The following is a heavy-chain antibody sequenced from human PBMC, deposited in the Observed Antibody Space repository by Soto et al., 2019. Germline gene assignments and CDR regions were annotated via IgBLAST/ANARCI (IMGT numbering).Heavy chain of an antibody. D-gene: IGHD3-3*01. V-gene: IGHV1-2*04. J-gene: IGHJ6*02. CDR2: INPNSGGT. CDR3: AREGGGLRLYYDFWSGYPYYGMDV. CDR1: GYTFTGYY. Sequence: ASVKVSCKASGYTFTGYYMHWVRQAPGQGLEWMGWINPNSGGTNYAQKFQGWVTMTRDTSISTAYMELSRLRSDDTAVYYCAREGGGLRLYYDFWSGYPYYGMDVWGQGTTVTVS.